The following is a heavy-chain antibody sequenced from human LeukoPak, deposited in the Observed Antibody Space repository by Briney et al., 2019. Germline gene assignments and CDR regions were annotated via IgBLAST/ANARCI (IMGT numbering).Heavy chain of an antibody. V-gene: IGHV3-48*03. J-gene: IGHJ6*04. Sequence: GGSLRLSCAASGFTISTYDINWVSQAPGRGLEWVSYISSSGSTIYYADSVKGRLTISRDNAKNLLYLQMNSLRAEDTAVYYCARATSGNGMDVWGKGTTVTVSS. CDR1: GFTISTYD. D-gene: IGHD1-26*01. CDR3: ARATSGNGMDV. CDR2: ISSSGSTI.